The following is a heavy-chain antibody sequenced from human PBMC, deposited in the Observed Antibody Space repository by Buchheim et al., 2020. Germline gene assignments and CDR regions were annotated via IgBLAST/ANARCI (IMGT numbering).Heavy chain of an antibody. CDR2: ISYDGSNK. V-gene: IGHV3-30-3*01. CDR3: ARDNCSGGSCYSFCDY. J-gene: IGHJ4*02. CDR1: GFTFSSYA. Sequence: QVQLVESGGGVVQPGRSLRLSCAASGFTFSSYAMHWVRQAPGKGLEWVAVISYDGSNKYYADSEKGRFTISRDNSKNTLYLQMNSMRAEDTAVYYCARDNCSGGSCYSFCDYWGQRTL. D-gene: IGHD2-15*01.